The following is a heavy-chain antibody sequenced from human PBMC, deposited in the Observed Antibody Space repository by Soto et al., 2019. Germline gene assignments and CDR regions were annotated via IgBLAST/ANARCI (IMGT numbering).Heavy chain of an antibody. V-gene: IGHV3-23*01. D-gene: IGHD4-17*01. Sequence: EVQLLEPGGGLVQPGGSLRLSCDASGFSFSSFFMRWVRQAPGKRLKWVSGIGANGGGTYYADSVKGRFIISRDNFKNTLYLQMNKLRAEDTAVYYCARDPNGDYLGAFDFWGQKTTVTFSS. CDR3: ARDPNGDYLGAFDF. CDR1: GFSFSSFF. CDR2: IGANGGGT. J-gene: IGHJ3*01.